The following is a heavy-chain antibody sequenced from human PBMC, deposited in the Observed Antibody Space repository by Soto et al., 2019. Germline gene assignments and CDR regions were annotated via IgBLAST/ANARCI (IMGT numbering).Heavy chain of an antibody. CDR2: ISGSGGST. V-gene: IGHV3-23*01. J-gene: IGHJ4*02. Sequence: GGSLRLSCAASGFTFSSYAMSWVRQAPGKGLEWVSAISGSGGSTYYADSVKGRFTISRDNSKNTLYLQMNSLRAEDTAVYYCAKPGWGYDFWNSHNDYWGQGTLVTVSS. CDR3: AKPGWGYDFWNSHNDY. D-gene: IGHD3-3*01. CDR1: GFTFSSYA.